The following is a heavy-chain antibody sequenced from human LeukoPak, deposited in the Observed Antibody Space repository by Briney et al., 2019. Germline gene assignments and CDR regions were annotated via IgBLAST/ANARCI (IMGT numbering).Heavy chain of an antibody. Sequence: PSETLSLTCTVSGGSISSGGYYWSWIRQHPGKGLEWIGYIYYSGSTYYNPSLKSRVTISVDTSKNQFSLKLSSVTAADTAVYYCARLGTTGYCSGGSCYSSYAVDYWGQGTLVTVSS. D-gene: IGHD2-15*01. CDR3: ARLGTTGYCSGGSCYSSYAVDY. J-gene: IGHJ4*02. V-gene: IGHV4-31*03. CDR1: GGSISSGGYY. CDR2: IYYSGST.